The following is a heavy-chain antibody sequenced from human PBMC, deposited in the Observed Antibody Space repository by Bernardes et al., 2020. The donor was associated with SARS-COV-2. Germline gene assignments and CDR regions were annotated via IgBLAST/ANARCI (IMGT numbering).Heavy chain of an antibody. CDR1: GFTFSSYA. CDR2: ISGSGGST. D-gene: IGHD3-3*01. CDR3: AKAWEVFGVANTEPYGMDV. J-gene: IGHJ6*02. V-gene: IGHV3-23*01. Sequence: GGSLRLSCAASGFTFSSYAMSWVRQAPGKGLEWVSAISGSGGSTYYADSVKGRFTISRDNSKNTLYLQMNSLRAEDTAVYYCAKAWEVFGVANTEPYGMDVWGQGTTVTVSS.